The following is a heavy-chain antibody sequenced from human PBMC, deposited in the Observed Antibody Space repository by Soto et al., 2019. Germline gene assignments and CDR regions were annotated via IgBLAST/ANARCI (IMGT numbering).Heavy chain of an antibody. CDR2: ISYDGSDK. V-gene: IGHV3-30*03. CDR3: VGGQYYFDY. CDR1: GFPFTSYG. Sequence: QVQLVESGGGVVQPGRSLRLSCAASGFPFTSYGMHWVGEGPDKGLEWVAIISYDGSDKYYADSVKGRFTISRDNSKNTLYLQMNSLRPEDTALYYCVGGQYYFDYRGQGTLVIVSS. D-gene: IGHD3-10*01. J-gene: IGHJ4*02.